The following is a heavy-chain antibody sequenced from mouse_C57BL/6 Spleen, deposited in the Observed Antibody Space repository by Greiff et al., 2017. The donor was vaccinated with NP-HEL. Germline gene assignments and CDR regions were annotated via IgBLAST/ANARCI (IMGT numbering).Heavy chain of an antibody. CDR3: ARDAPNWPFDD. Sequence: EVQGVESGGGLVQSGRSLRLSCATSGFTFSDFYMEWVRQAPGKGLEWIAASRNKANDYTTEYSASVKGRFIVSRDTSQSILYLQMNALRAEDTAIYYCARDAPNWPFDDWGKGTTLTVSS. J-gene: IGHJ2*01. CDR1: GFTFSDFY. D-gene: IGHD4-1*01. V-gene: IGHV7-1*01. CDR2: SRNKANDYTT.